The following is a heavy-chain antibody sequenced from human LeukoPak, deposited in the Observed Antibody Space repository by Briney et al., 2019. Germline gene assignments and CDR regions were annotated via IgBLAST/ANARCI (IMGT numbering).Heavy chain of an antibody. CDR2: IIPILGIA. J-gene: IGHJ4*02. CDR3: ARGGRSMATICY. V-gene: IGHV1-69*04. Sequence: PSVKVCCKASGGTFSSYAISWVRQAPEQGLEWMGRIIPILGIANYAQKFQGRVTITADKSTSTAYMELSSLRSEDTAVYYCARGGRSMATICYWGQGTLVTVSS. CDR1: GGTFSSYA. D-gene: IGHD5-24*01.